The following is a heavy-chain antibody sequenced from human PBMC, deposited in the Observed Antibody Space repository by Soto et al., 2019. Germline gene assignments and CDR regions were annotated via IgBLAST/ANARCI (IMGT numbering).Heavy chain of an antibody. D-gene: IGHD3-22*01. Sequence: QVQLVQSGAEVKKPGASVKVSCKASGYTFTGYYMHWVRQAPGQGLEWMGWINPNSGGTNDAQKFQGRVTMTRDKSISTAYMELSRLRSDDTAVYYCARESITMIVVDRGIDYWGQGTLVTVSS. J-gene: IGHJ4*02. V-gene: IGHV1-2*02. CDR1: GYTFTGYY. CDR3: ARESITMIVVDRGIDY. CDR2: INPNSGGT.